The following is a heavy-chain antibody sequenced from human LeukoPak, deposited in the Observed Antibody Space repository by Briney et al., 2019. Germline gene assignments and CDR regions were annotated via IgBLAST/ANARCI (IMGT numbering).Heavy chain of an antibody. J-gene: IGHJ4*02. D-gene: IGHD2-2*01. CDR2: ISAYNGNT. CDR1: GYTFTSYG. V-gene: IGHV1-18*01. Sequence: ASVKVSCKASGYTFTSYGISWVRQAPGQGLEWMGWISAYNGNTNYAQKLQGRVTMNTDTSTSTAYMELRSLRSDDTAVYYCARVSKRCRSPSCYAQPQDYWGPGTLVTVSS. CDR3: ARVSKRCRSPSCYAQPQDY.